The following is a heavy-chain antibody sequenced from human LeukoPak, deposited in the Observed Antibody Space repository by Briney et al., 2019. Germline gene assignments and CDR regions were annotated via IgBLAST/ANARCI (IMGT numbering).Heavy chain of an antibody. V-gene: IGHV4-61*01. Sequence: SETLSLTCTVSGGSISSSSYYWSWIRQPPGKGLEWIGYIYYSGSTNYNPSLKSRVTISVDTSKNQFSLKLSSVTAADTAVYYCARAVVVPGFDPWGQGTLVTVSS. D-gene: IGHD2-2*01. J-gene: IGHJ5*02. CDR3: ARAVVVPGFDP. CDR1: GGSISSSSYY. CDR2: IYYSGST.